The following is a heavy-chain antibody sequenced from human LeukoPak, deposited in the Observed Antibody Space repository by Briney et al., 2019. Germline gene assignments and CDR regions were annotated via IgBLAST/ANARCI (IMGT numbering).Heavy chain of an antibody. CDR2: INHSGST. D-gene: IGHD6-13*01. J-gene: IGHJ4*02. Sequence: PSETLSLTCAVYGESFSGYYWSWIRQPPGKGLEWIGEINHSGSTNYNPSLKSRVTISVDTSENQFSLKLSSVTAADTAVYYCARGLRQQLDYWGQGTLVTVSS. CDR3: ARGLRQQLDY. V-gene: IGHV4-34*01. CDR1: GESFSGYY.